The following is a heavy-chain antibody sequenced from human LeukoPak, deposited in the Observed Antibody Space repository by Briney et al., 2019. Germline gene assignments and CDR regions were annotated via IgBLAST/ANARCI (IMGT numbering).Heavy chain of an antibody. CDR3: AGSPVDTAMRLSAFGI. CDR1: AESFSAYY. CDR2: INHSGSP. D-gene: IGHD5-18*01. Sequence: SETLSLTCAVYAESFSAYYWNWVRQPPGKGLEWIGEINHSGSPNSNPSLKSRVTISVDTSKNQFSLKLTFVTAADTAVYYCAGSPVDTAMRLSAFGIWGQGTMVTVSS. J-gene: IGHJ3*02. V-gene: IGHV4-34*01.